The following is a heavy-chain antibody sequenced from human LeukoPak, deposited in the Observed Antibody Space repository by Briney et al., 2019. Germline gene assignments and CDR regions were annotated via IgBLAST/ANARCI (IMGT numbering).Heavy chain of an antibody. Sequence: SETLSLTCTVSGDSISSSSYYWGWIRQPPGKGLEWIGSIYYSGSTYYNPSLKSRVTISVDTSKNQFSLKLSSVTAADTAVYYCARVRRVIAPLCFDYWGPGTLVTVSS. D-gene: IGHD2-21*01. CDR1: GDSISSSSYY. J-gene: IGHJ4*02. V-gene: IGHV4-39*07. CDR2: IYYSGST. CDR3: ARVRRVIAPLCFDY.